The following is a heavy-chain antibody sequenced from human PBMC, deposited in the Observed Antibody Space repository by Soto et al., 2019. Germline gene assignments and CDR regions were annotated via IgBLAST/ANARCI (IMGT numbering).Heavy chain of an antibody. D-gene: IGHD6-19*01. J-gene: IGHJ6*02. Sequence: PSQTLSLTCAISGDSVSSNSAAWNWIRQSPSRGLEWLGRTYYRSKWYNDYAVSVKSRITINPDTSKNQFSLQLNSVTPEDTAVYYCARDGPLGSGWNYYYYYGMDVWGQGTTVTVSS. V-gene: IGHV6-1*01. CDR1: GDSVSSNSAA. CDR2: TYYRSKWYN. CDR3: ARDGPLGSGWNYYYYYGMDV.